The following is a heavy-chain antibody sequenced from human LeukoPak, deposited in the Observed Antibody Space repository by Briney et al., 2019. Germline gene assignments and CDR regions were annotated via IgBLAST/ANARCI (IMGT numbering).Heavy chain of an antibody. CDR3: ARSIAAAAPYFDY. V-gene: IGHV4-39*01. J-gene: IGHJ4*02. D-gene: IGHD6-13*01. Sequence: SETLSLTCTVSGGSISSSSYYWGWIRQPPGKGLEWIGSIYYSGCTYYNPSLKSRVTISVDTSKNQFSLKLSSVTAADTAVYYCARSIAAAAPYFDYWGQGTLVTVSS. CDR1: GGSISSSSYY. CDR2: IYYSGCT.